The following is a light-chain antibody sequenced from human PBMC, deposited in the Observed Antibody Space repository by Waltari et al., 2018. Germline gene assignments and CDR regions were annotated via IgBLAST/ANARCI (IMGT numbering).Light chain of an antibody. CDR2: KAS. CDR3: QQYNSYSQT. J-gene: IGKJ1*01. V-gene: IGKV1-5*03. Sequence: DIQMTQSPSTPSASVGDRVTITCRASQSISSWLAWYQQKPGKAPKLLIYKASSLESGVPSRFSGSGSGTEFNLTISSLQPDDFATYYCQQYNSYSQTFGQGTKVEIK. CDR1: QSISSW.